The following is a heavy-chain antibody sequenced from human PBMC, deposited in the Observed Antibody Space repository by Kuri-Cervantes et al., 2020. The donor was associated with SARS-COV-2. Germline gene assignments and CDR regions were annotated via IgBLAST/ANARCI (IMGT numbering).Heavy chain of an antibody. Sequence: ASVKVSCKASGYTFTGYYMHWVRQAPGQGLEWMGWINPNSGGTNYAQKFQGRVTMTRDTSISTAYMELSRLRSADTAVYYCARVGFGDYEIDYWGQGTLVTVSS. D-gene: IGHD4-17*01. CDR2: INPNSGGT. V-gene: IGHV1-2*02. CDR3: ARVGFGDYEIDY. CDR1: GYTFTGYY. J-gene: IGHJ4*02.